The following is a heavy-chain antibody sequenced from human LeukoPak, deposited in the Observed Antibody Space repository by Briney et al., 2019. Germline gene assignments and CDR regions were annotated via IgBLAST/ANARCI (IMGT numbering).Heavy chain of an antibody. Sequence: GGSLRLSCAASGFTFSDYYMSWIRQAPGKGLEWVSYISSSGSTIYYADSVKGRFTISRDNAKNSLYLQMNSLRAEDTAVYYCAGGSGSSYYYYYMDAWGKGTTVTVSS. V-gene: IGHV3-11*04. CDR1: GFTFSDYY. D-gene: IGHD3-10*01. J-gene: IGHJ6*03. CDR3: AGGSGSSYYYYYMDA. CDR2: ISSSGSTI.